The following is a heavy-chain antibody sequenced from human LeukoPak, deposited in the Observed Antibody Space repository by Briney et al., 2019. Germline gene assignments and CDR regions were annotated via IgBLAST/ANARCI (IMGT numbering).Heavy chain of an antibody. J-gene: IGHJ4*02. CDR3: ARDLGSNYVYFDY. CDR1: GFTVSSNY. Sequence: PGGSLRLSCAASGFTVSSNYMSWVRQAPGKGLEWVSVIYSGGSTYYADSVKGRVTISRDNSKNTLYLQMNSLRAEDTAVYYCARDLGSNYVYFDYWGQRSLGTVSS. D-gene: IGHD1-26*01. V-gene: IGHV3-53*01. CDR2: IYSGGST.